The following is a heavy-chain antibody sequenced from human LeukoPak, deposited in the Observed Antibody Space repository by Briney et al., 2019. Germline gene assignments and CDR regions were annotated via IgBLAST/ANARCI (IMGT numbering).Heavy chain of an antibody. Sequence: ASXXVSCKASGYTFTGYYMHWVRQAPGQGLEWMGRINPNSGGTNYAQKFQGRVTMTRDTSISTAYMELSRLRSDDTAVYYCARGDMIVVVSDFDYWGQGTLVTVSS. CDR3: ARGDMIVVVSDFDY. D-gene: IGHD3-22*01. J-gene: IGHJ4*02. V-gene: IGHV1-2*06. CDR2: INPNSGGT. CDR1: GYTFTGYY.